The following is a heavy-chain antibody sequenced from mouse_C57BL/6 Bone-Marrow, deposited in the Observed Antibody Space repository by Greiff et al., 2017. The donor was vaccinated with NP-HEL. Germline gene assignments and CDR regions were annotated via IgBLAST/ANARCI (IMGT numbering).Heavy chain of an antibody. CDR2: IDPSDSYT. CDR3: AREGYYEYDPKYAMDY. D-gene: IGHD2-4*01. Sequence: QVQLQQPGAELVKPGASVKLSCKASGYTFTSYWMQWVKQRPGQGLEWIGEIDPSDSYTNYNQKFKGKATLTVDTSSSTAYMQLSSLTSEDSAVYYCAREGYYEYDPKYAMDYWGQGTSVTVSS. J-gene: IGHJ4*01. V-gene: IGHV1-50*01. CDR1: GYTFTSYW.